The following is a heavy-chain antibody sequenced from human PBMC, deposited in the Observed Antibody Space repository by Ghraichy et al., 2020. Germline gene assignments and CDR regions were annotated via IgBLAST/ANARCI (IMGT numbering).Heavy chain of an antibody. Sequence: SETLSLTCTVSGGFISGYQWSWVRQTAGKGLEWIGRIYTSGNANYNPSLRSRVTLSADTSKNQFSLNLTSVTAADTAVYYCARHYYGSRPFDYWGQGILVTVSS. CDR1: GGFISGYQ. CDR2: IYTSGNA. J-gene: IGHJ4*02. V-gene: IGHV4-4*07. CDR3: ARHYYGSRPFDY. D-gene: IGHD3-10*01.